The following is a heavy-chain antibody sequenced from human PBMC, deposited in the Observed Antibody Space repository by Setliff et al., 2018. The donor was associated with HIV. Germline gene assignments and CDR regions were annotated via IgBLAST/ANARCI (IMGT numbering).Heavy chain of an antibody. J-gene: IGHJ6*03. CDR2: SYYSVST. Sequence: PSETLSLTCTVYGGAMNRHYWSWIRQSPGRGLEWIGASYYSVSTKYNPSLKSRVSMSIDTSKNQFSLKMSSVTAADTAVYYCARGVVDSTFWSGSGDYYYMDVWGKGTTVTVSS. CDR1: GGAMNRHY. V-gene: IGHV4-59*11. CDR3: ARGVVDSTFWSGSGDYYYMDV. D-gene: IGHD3-3*01.